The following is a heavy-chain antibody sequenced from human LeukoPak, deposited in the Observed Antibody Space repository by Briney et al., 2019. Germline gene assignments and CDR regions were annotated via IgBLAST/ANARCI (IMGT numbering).Heavy chain of an antibody. Sequence: GASVKVSCKASGYTFTGYYMHWVRQAPGQGLEWMGWINPNSGGTNYAQKFQGRVTMTRDTSISTAYMELSSLRSEDTAVYYCARGLGRYSGYDGRYGGRYYYYYMDVWGKGTTVTISS. V-gene: IGHV1-2*02. CDR3: ARGLGRYSGYDGRYGGRYYYYYMDV. J-gene: IGHJ6*03. CDR2: INPNSGGT. D-gene: IGHD5-12*01. CDR1: GYTFTGYY.